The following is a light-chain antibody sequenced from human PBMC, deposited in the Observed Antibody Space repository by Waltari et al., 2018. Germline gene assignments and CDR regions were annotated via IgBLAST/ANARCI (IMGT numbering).Light chain of an antibody. CDR3: SSYTSSSTYV. J-gene: IGLJ1*01. CDR2: DVG. Sequence: QSALSQPAPVSGSPGQSTTISCPGPSSAVVGYNYVSWYQQYPGKVPKLMIYDVGNRPSGVSNRFSGSKSGNTASLTISGLQAGDEADYYCSSYTSSSTYVFGTGTQVTVL. V-gene: IGLV2-14*01. CDR1: SSAVVGYNY.